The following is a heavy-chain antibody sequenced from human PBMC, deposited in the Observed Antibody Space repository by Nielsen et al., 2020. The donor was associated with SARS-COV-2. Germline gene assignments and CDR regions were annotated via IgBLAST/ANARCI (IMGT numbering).Heavy chain of an antibody. Sequence: GESLKISCAASGFTFSSYWMHWVRQAPGKGLVWVSRIYSDGSSTSYADSVKGRFTFSRDNAKNTLYLQMNSLRAEDTAVYYCARGSIAAVNWFDPWGQGTLVTVSS. CDR3: ARGSIAAVNWFDP. J-gene: IGHJ5*02. CDR2: IYSDGSST. D-gene: IGHD6-6*01. CDR1: GFTFSSYW. V-gene: IGHV3-74*01.